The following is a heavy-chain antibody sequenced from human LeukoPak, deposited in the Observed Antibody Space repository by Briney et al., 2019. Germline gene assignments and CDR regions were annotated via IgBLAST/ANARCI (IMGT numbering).Heavy chain of an antibody. J-gene: IGHJ4*02. D-gene: IGHD3-9*01. CDR3: ARDQGLTGYFDY. CDR2: ISPSGGNT. Sequence: ASVKVSCKTSGYSFTNNYMHWVRQAPGQGLEWMGIISPSGGNTNYAQKFQGRVTLTRDTSTSTVYMELSSLGSEDTAVYYCARDQGLTGYFDYWGQGTLVTVSS. CDR1: GYSFTNNY. V-gene: IGHV1-46*01.